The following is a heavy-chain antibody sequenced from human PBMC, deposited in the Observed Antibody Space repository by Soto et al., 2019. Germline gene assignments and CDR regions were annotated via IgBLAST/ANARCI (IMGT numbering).Heavy chain of an antibody. CDR2: IYYSGST. CDR3: ARAPRGNYGYPSYFDY. Sequence: SETLPLTCTVSGGSINSYYWSWIRQPPGKGLEWIGYIYYSGSTNYNPSLKSRVTISVDTSKNQFSLKLSSVTAADTAVYYCARAPRGNYGYPSYFDYWGQGTLVTVSS. CDR1: GGSINSYY. V-gene: IGHV4-59*01. D-gene: IGHD3-10*01. J-gene: IGHJ4*02.